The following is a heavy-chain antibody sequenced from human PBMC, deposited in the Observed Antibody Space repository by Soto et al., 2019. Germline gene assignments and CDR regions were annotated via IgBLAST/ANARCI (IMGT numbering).Heavy chain of an antibody. V-gene: IGHV4-30-2*01. Sequence: NPSETLSLTCAVSGGSISSGTYSWTWIRQPPGKDLEWIGYIYYSGTTYSNPSLRSRVTISVDRSKNQFSLKMTSVTAADTAVYYCARGDGYNSNWFDPWGQGTLVTVSS. CDR2: IYYSGTT. J-gene: IGHJ5*02. CDR1: GGSISSGTYS. D-gene: IGHD5-12*01. CDR3: ARGDGYNSNWFDP.